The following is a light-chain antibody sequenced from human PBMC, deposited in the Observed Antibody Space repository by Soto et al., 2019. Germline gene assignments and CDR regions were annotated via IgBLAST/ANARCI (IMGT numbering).Light chain of an antibody. CDR2: GAS. J-gene: IGKJ2*01. V-gene: IGKV3-20*01. CDR3: LQHGSSPYT. Sequence: EIVLTQSPGTLSLSPGERATLSCRASQSVSSSYLAWYQQRPGQAPRLLIYGASSRATGIPDRFSGSGSGTDFTLTIRRLEPEDFAVYYCLQHGSSPYTFGQGTKLEIK. CDR1: QSVSSSY.